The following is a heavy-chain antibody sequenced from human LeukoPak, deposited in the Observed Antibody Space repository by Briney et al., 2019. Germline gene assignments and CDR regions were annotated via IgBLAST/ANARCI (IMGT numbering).Heavy chain of an antibody. Sequence: SETLSLTCAVYGGSFSGYYWSWIRQPPGKGLEWIGEINHSGSTNYNPSLKSRVTISVDTSKNQFSLKLSSVTAADTAVYYCAGYDSWSGSVDYWGQGTLVTVSS. CDR2: INHSGST. D-gene: IGHD3-3*01. CDR3: AGYDSWSGSVDY. V-gene: IGHV4-34*01. J-gene: IGHJ4*02. CDR1: GGSFSGYY.